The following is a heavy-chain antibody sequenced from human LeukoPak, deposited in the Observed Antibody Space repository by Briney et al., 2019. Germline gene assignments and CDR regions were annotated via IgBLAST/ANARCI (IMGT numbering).Heavy chain of an antibody. D-gene: IGHD3-10*01. V-gene: IGHV1-2*02. J-gene: IGHJ4*02. CDR2: INPNTGGT. Sequence: ASVKVSCKASGYTATYFMHWVRQAPGPGLEWVGWINPNTGGTNYAQKFQGRVTMTSDTSIKTVYMELNGLRSDDTAMYYCARDISGVHYDYWGQGTLVTVSS. CDR1: GYTATYF. CDR3: ARDISGVHYDY.